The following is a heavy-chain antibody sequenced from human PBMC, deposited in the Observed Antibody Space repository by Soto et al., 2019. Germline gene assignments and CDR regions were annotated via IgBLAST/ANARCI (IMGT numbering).Heavy chain of an antibody. J-gene: IGHJ5*02. CDR2: ISGSGGST. Sequence: GGSLRLSCAAFGFTFSSYAMSWVRQAPGKGLEWVSAISGSGGSTYYADSVKGRFTISRDNSKNTLYLQMNSLRAEDTAVYYCANLPFGVVIMFDPWGQGTLVTVSS. CDR3: ANLPFGVVIMFDP. D-gene: IGHD3-3*01. CDR1: GFTFSSYA. V-gene: IGHV3-23*01.